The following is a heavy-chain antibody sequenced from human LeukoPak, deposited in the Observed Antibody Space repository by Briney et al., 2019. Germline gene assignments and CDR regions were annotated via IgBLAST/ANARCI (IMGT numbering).Heavy chain of an antibody. CDR1: GGSISSSSYY. V-gene: IGHV4-39*01. J-gene: IGHJ4*02. CDR3: ARSGSASWAD. D-gene: IGHD1-26*01. CDR2: IYYSGST. Sequence: PSETLSLTCTVSGGSISSSSYYWGWIRQPPGKGLEWIGSIYYSGSTYYNPSLKSRVTISVDTSKNQLSLKLSSVTAADTAVYYCARSGSASWADWGQGTLVTVSS.